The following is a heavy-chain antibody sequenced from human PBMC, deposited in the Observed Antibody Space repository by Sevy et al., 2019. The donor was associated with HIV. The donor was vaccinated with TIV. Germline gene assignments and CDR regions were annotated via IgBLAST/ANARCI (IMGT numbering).Heavy chain of an antibody. J-gene: IGHJ4*02. CDR3: ARGGYYYDNAAYDARDS. CDR1: GFTFSNYA. V-gene: IGHV3-33*01. Sequence: GGSLRLSCAATGFTFSNYAMHWVRQAPGKGMEWVAIIWSDGAYQYHGDSVKGRFTISRDNSKNTLYLQMNNVRVEDTAVYYCARGGYYYDNAAYDARDSWGQGTLVTVSS. CDR2: IWSDGAYQ. D-gene: IGHD3-22*01.